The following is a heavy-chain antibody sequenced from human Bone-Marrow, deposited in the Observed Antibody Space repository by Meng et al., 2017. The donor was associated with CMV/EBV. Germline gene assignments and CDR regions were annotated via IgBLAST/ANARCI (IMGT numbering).Heavy chain of an antibody. J-gene: IGHJ4*02. Sequence: GAPLRLSCTPSRFTFCLYAMNWVRQAPGKGLERVSAINGRGNNTYYADSVKGRFTISRDNSKNTLFLQMNSLRAEDTAVYYCAKRGSYYYDSSGYYIPSPFDHWGQGTLVTVSS. CDR3: AKRGSYYYDSSGYYIPSPFDH. D-gene: IGHD3-22*01. V-gene: IGHV3-23*01. CDR1: RFTFCLYA. CDR2: INGRGNNT.